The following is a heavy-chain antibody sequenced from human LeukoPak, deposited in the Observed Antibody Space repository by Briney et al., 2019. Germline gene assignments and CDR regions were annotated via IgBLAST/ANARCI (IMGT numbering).Heavy chain of an antibody. D-gene: IGHD1-26*01. Sequence: SETLSLTCAVYGGPFSHYYWTWIRQPPGKGLEWIGEINESGSANYDPSLKSRVTISVDTSKTHFSLNLTSVTAADTAVYYCASRIGRYLYYFGMDVWGQGTTVTVSS. J-gene: IGHJ6*02. CDR2: INESGSA. V-gene: IGHV4-34*01. CDR1: GGPFSHYY. CDR3: ASRIGRYLYYFGMDV.